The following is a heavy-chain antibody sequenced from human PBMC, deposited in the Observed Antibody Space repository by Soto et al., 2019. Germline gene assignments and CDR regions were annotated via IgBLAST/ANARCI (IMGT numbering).Heavy chain of an antibody. J-gene: IGHJ4*02. Sequence: GGSLRLSCAASGFTFSSYSMNWVRQAPGKGLEWVSYISSSSSTIYYADSVKGRFTISRDNAKNTLYLQMNSLRAEDTAVYYCARESPRRDGYNYGGDYWGQGTLVTVSS. CDR1: GFTFSSYS. CDR2: ISSSSSTI. V-gene: IGHV3-48*01. CDR3: ARESPRRDGYNYGGDY. D-gene: IGHD5-12*01.